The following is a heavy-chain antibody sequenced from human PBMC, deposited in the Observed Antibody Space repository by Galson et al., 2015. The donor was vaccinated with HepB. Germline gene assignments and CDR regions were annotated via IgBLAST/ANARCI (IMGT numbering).Heavy chain of an antibody. CDR2: ISWNSGSI. Sequence: SLRLSCAASGFIFSNYAMSWVRQAPGKGLEWVSGISWNSGSIGYADSVKGRFTISRDNAKNSLYLQMNSLRAEDTALYYCAKVPTSSYGSGSYHFDYWGQGTLVTVS. J-gene: IGHJ4*02. D-gene: IGHD3-10*01. V-gene: IGHV3-9*01. CDR3: AKVPTSSYGSGSYHFDY. CDR1: GFIFSNYA.